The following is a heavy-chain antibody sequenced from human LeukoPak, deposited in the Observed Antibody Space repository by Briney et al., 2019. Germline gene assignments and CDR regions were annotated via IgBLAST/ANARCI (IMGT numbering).Heavy chain of an antibody. CDR2: IYTNGTT. J-gene: IGHJ4*02. V-gene: IGHV3-66*01. D-gene: IGHD2-21*01. CDR3: ARNIPVTRWGY. Sequence: PGGSLRLSCVASGFSVIRNYMNWVRQAPGKGLEWVSVIYTNGTTYYADSVKGRFTISRDNSKNTVYLQMNSLRAEDTAVYYCARNIPVTRWGYWGQGTLVTVSS. CDR1: GFSVIRNY.